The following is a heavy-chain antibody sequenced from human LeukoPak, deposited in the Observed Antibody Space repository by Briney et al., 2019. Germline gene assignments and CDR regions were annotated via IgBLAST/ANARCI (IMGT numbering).Heavy chain of an antibody. Sequence: PAGSLRLSCAASGFTFDDYAMHWVRQAPGKGLEWVSLISWDGGSTYYADSVKGRFTISRDNSKNSLYLQMNSLRAEDTALYYCASKRGYSYGPGGYYYMDVWGKGTTVTVSS. CDR1: GFTFDDYA. CDR2: ISWDGGST. CDR3: ASKRGYSYGPGGYYYMDV. V-gene: IGHV3-43D*03. D-gene: IGHD5-18*01. J-gene: IGHJ6*03.